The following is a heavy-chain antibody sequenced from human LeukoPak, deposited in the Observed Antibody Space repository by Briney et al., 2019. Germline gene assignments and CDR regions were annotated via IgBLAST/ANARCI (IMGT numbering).Heavy chain of an antibody. CDR2: ISWNSASI. CDR1: GFTFDDYA. Sequence: PGGSLRLSCAASGFTFDDYAMHWVRQAPGKGLEWVSGISWNSASIGYANSVKGRFTISRDNAENSLYLQMNSLRAEDTALYYCGKDIKRYQLLSVDAFDIWGQGTMVTVSS. J-gene: IGHJ3*02. CDR3: GKDIKRYQLLSVDAFDI. V-gene: IGHV3-9*01. D-gene: IGHD2-2*01.